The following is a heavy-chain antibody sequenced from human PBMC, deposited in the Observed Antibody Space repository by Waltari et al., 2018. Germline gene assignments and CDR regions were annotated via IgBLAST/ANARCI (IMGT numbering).Heavy chain of an antibody. D-gene: IGHD6-19*01. V-gene: IGHV1-3*01. CDR2: INAGNGNT. CDR1: GYTFTSYA. CDR3: ARDTIRGSGSDY. Sequence: QVQLVQSGAEVKKPGASVKVSCKASGYTFTSYAMHWVRQAPGQRLEWMGWINAGNGNTKYSQKFQGRVTITRDTPASTAYMELSSLRSEDTAVYYCARDTIRGSGSDYWGQGTLVTVSS. J-gene: IGHJ4*02.